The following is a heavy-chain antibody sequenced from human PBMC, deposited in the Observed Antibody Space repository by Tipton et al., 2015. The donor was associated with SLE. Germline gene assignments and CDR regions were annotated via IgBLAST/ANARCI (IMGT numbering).Heavy chain of an antibody. J-gene: IGHJ6*02. V-gene: IGHV4-59*01. Sequence: LRLSCTVSGGSISGYFWSWIRQPPGKGLEWIGYVHYSGSTNSNPSLKSRVTMSVDTSKNQFSLKLGSVTAADTAVYYCARISVDTTMAQRVDYGMDVWGQGTTVTVS. CDR3: ARISVDTTMAQRVDYGMDV. CDR1: GGSISGYF. CDR2: VHYSGST. D-gene: IGHD5-18*01.